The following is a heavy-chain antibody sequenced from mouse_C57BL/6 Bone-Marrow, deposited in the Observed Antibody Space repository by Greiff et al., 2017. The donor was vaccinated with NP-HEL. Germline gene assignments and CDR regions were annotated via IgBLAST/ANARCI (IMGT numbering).Heavy chain of an antibody. J-gene: IGHJ3*01. CDR1: GYTFTSYW. CDR3: ARRRLLRLAY. CDR2: IYPGSGST. V-gene: IGHV1-55*01. D-gene: IGHD2-3*01. Sequence: QVHVKQPGAELVKPGASVKMSCKASGYTFTSYWITWVKQRPGQGLEWIGDIYPGSGSTNYNEKFKSKATLTVDKSSSTAYMQLSSLTSEDSAVYYCARRRLLRLAYWGQGTLVTVSA.